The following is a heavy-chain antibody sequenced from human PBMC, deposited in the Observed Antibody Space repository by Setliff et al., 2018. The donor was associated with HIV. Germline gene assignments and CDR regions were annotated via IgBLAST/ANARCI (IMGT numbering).Heavy chain of an antibody. CDR2: STPILDTT. D-gene: IGHD6-19*01. J-gene: IGHJ6*02. V-gene: IGHV1-69*05. CDR1: GGTFSSYG. CDR3: ARVAHSSSYHYYGMDV. Sequence: SVKVSCKASGGTFSSYGITWVRQAPGQGLEWMGGSTPILDTTNYAQKFQGRVTITTDESRTTSYMELSSLRFEDTAVYFCARVAHSSSYHYYGMDVWGQGSTVTVSS.